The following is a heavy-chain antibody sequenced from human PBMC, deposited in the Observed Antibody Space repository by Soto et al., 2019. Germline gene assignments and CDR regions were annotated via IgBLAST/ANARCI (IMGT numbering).Heavy chain of an antibody. Sequence: EVQLVESGGGLVKPGGSLRLSCAASGFTFSTYSMNWVRQAPGKGLEWVSSISSSSSYIYYADSVKGRFTISRDNAKNSLYLQMNSLRAEDTGVYYCARDRGGDLKAFDTWGQGTMVTVSS. V-gene: IGHV3-21*01. CDR2: ISSSSSYI. CDR3: ARDRGGDLKAFDT. CDR1: GFTFSTYS. D-gene: IGHD3-10*01. J-gene: IGHJ3*02.